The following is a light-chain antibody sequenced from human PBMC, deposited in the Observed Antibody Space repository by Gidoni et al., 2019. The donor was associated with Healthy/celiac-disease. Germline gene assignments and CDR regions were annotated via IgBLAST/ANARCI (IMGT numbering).Light chain of an antibody. CDR2: DNN. CDR3: GTWDSSLSGGV. Sequence: QSVSTQPPPVSAATGQKVTISCSGSSFNIGNNYVSWYQQLPGTAPKLLIYDNNKRPSGIPDRFSGSKSGTSATLGITGLQTGDEADYYCGTWDSSLSGGVFGTGTKVTVL. CDR1: SFNIGNNY. V-gene: IGLV1-51*01. J-gene: IGLJ1*01.